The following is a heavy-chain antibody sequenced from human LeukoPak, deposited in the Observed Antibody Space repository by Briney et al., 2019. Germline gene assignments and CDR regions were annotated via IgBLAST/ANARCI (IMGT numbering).Heavy chain of an antibody. CDR2: TYYRSKLYN. CDR3: ARGWGYCSGGSCHVFDS. D-gene: IGHD2-15*01. V-gene: IGHV6-1*01. CDR1: GDSVSSNSAA. J-gene: IGHJ4*02. Sequence: SQTLSLTCAISGDSVSSNSAAWNWIRPSPSRGLEWLGRTYYRSKLYNDYAVSVRSRITVKADTSKNRFSLQLNSVTPEDTALYYCARGWGYCSGGSCHVFDSWGQGTLVTVSS.